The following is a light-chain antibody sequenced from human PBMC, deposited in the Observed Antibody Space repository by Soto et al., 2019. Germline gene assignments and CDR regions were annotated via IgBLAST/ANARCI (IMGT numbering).Light chain of an antibody. CDR2: DVS. Sequence: QSVLTQPRSVSGSPGQSVTISCTGTSSDVGGYNYVSWYQQHPGRAPKLMIYDVSERPSGVPDRFSGSKSGNTASLTISGLQAGDEADYYCCSYAGTYTLLFGGGTKLTVL. CDR1: SSDVGGYNY. CDR3: CSYAGTYTLL. V-gene: IGLV2-11*01. J-gene: IGLJ2*01.